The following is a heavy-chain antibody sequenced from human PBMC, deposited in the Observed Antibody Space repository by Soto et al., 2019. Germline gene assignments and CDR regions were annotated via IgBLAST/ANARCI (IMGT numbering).Heavy chain of an antibody. Sequence: SETLSLTCAVYGGSFSGYYWSWIRQPPGKGLEWIGEINHSGSTNYNPSLKSRVTISVDTSKNQFSLKLSSVTAADTAVYYCARPLWRDDYNWGYFDLWGRGTLVTVSS. CDR3: ARPLWRDDYNWGYFDL. V-gene: IGHV4-34*01. J-gene: IGHJ2*01. D-gene: IGHD4-4*01. CDR2: INHSGST. CDR1: GGSFSGYY.